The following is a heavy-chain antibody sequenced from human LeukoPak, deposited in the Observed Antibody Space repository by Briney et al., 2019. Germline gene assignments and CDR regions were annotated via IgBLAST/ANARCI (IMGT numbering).Heavy chain of an antibody. V-gene: IGHV1-69*13. D-gene: IGHD4-11*01. CDR1: GYTFSSNH. CDR2: IIPIFGTA. J-gene: IGHJ6*03. CDR3: ARANNYSKGSYYYYYYMDV. Sequence: GASVKVSCKAFGYTFSSNHMHWVRQAPGQGLEWMGGIIPIFGTANYAQKFQGRVTITADESTSTAYMELSSLRSEDTAVYYCARANNYSKGSYYYYYYMDVWGKGTTVTVSS.